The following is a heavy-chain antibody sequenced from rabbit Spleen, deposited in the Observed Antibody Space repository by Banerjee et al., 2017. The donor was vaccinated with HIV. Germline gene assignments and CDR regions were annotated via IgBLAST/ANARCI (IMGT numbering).Heavy chain of an antibody. J-gene: IGHJ4*01. V-gene: IGHV1S45*01. Sequence: QEQLVESGGGLVKPEGSLKLSCTASGFSFSNKAVMCWVRQAPGKGLEWIACINAVTGKAVYASWAKGRFTFSKTSSTTVTLQTTSLTAADTATYFCARDAGREDFNLWGPGTLVTVS. CDR1: GFSFSNKAV. CDR3: ARDAGREDFNL. D-gene: IGHD4-2*01. CDR2: INAVTGKA.